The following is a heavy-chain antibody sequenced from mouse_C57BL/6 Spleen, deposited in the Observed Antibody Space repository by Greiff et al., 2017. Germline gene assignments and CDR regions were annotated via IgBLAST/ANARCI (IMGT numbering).Heavy chain of an antibody. CDR2: INPNNGGT. CDR3: ASLKVFDY. Sequence: VQLQQSGPELVKPGASVKISCKASGYTFTDYYMNWVKQSHGKSLEWIGNINPNNGGTSYNQKFKGKATLTVDKSSSTAYMELRSLTSEDSAVYYCASLKVFDYWGQGTTLTVSS. J-gene: IGHJ2*01. D-gene: IGHD1-3*01. CDR1: GYTFTDYY. V-gene: IGHV1-26*01.